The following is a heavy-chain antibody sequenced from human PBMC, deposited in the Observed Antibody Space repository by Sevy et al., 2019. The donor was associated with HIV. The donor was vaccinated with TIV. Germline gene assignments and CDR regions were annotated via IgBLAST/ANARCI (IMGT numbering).Heavy chain of an antibody. CDR3: ATDAGLAAAGRVFDY. Sequence: GGSLRLSCAASGFTFSDHYMEWVRQAPGKGLEWVGRTRNKADSYTTEYAGSVKGRFTISRDDSKNSLYLQMNSLKTEYTAVQYCATDAGLAAAGRVFDYWGQGTLVTVSP. V-gene: IGHV3-72*01. CDR1: GFTFSDHY. J-gene: IGHJ4*02. D-gene: IGHD6-13*01. CDR2: TRNKADSYTT.